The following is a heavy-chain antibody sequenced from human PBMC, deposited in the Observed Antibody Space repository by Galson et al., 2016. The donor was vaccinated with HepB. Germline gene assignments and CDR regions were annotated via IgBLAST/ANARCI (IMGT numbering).Heavy chain of an antibody. CDR1: GFTFRSYW. V-gene: IGHV3-7*04. J-gene: IGHJ6*02. D-gene: IGHD1-14*01. CDR2: IKHDGSEK. CDR3: ARVLPGSYYGMDV. Sequence: SLRLSCAASGFTFRSYWMSWVRQAPGKGLEWVANIKHDGSEKNYVGSVKGRFTISRDNAKNSLYLQMNSLRAEDTTVYYCARVLPGSYYGMDVWGQGTTVTVSS.